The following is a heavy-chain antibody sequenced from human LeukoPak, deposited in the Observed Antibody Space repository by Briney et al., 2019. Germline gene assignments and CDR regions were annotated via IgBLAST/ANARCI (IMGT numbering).Heavy chain of an antibody. CDR1: GYTFTSYY. CDR2: INPNSGGT. CDR3: ARPSSGSPIARGHRYFDL. D-gene: IGHD3-10*01. V-gene: IGHV1-2*02. J-gene: IGHJ2*01. Sequence: AASVKVSCKASGYTFTSYYMHWVRQAPGQGLEWMGWINPNSGGTNYAQKFQGRVTMTRDTSISTAYMELSRLRSDDTAVYYCARPSSGSPIARGHRYFDLWGRGTLVTVSS.